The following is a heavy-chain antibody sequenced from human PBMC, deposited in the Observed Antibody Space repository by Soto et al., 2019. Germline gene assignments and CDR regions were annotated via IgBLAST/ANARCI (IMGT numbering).Heavy chain of an antibody. CDR1: GFTFSSYG. D-gene: IGHD2-21*02. V-gene: IGHV3-33*01. J-gene: IGHJ2*01. CDR3: ARDPHIVVVTAIPRDWYFDL. Sequence: QVQLVESGGGVVQPGRSLRLSCAASGFTFSSYGMHWVRQAPGKGLEWVAVIWYDGSNKYYADSVKGRFTISRDNSKNTLYLQMNSLGAEDTAVYYCARDPHIVVVTAIPRDWYFDLWGRGTLVTVSS. CDR2: IWYDGSNK.